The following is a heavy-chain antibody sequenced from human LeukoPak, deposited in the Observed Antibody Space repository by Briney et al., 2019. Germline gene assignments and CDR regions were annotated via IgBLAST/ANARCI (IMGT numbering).Heavy chain of an antibody. CDR1: GGSISSYY. D-gene: IGHD2-2*01. Sequence: SETLSLTCTVSGGSISSYYWSWIRQPPGKGLEWIGYIYYSGSTNYNPSLKSRVTISVDTSKIQFSLKLSSVTAADTAVYYCARSSYWYFDLWGRGTLVTVSS. CDR3: ARSSYWYFDL. V-gene: IGHV4-59*08. J-gene: IGHJ2*01. CDR2: IYYSGST.